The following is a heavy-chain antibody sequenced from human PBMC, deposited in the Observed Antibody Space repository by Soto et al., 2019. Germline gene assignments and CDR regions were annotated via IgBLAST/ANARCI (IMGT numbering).Heavy chain of an antibody. CDR1: GYTFTSYG. D-gene: IGHD4-17*01. Sequence: ASVKVSCKASGYTFTSYGIRWVRQAPGQGLEWMGWISAYNGNTNYAQKLQGRVTMTTDTSTSTAYMELRSLRSDDTAVYYCARVRGPMTTATTADYWGQGTLVTVSS. J-gene: IGHJ4*02. V-gene: IGHV1-18*01. CDR2: ISAYNGNT. CDR3: ARVRGPMTTATTADY.